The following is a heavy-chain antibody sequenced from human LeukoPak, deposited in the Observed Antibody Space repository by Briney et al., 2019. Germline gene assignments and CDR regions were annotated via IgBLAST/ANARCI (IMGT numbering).Heavy chain of an antibody. CDR1: GYTFTSCG. D-gene: IGHD3-22*01. CDR3: ARGQYDSSGYYYLDY. CDR2: MNPNSGNT. V-gene: IGHV1-8*03. Sequence: GASVKVSCKASGYTFTSCGISWVRQAPGQGLEWMGWMNPNSGNTGYAQKFQGRVTIFRNTSISTAYMELSSLRSEDTAVYYCARGQYDSSGYYYLDYWGQGTLVTVSS. J-gene: IGHJ4*02.